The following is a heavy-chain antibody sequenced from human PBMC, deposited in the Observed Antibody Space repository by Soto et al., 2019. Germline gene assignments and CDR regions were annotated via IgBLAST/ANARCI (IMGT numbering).Heavy chain of an antibody. CDR2: TYYRSKWYN. CDR1: GDSVSSNSAA. D-gene: IGHD6-13*01. J-gene: IGHJ3*02. CDR3: ARVALDAAAGLYEDDAFDI. Sequence: PSQTLSLTCAISGDSVSSNSAAWNWIRQSPSRGLEWLGRTYYRSKWYNDYAVSVKSRITINPDTSKNQFSLQLNSVTPEDTAVYYCARVALDAAAGLYEDDAFDIWGQGTMVTVSS. V-gene: IGHV6-1*01.